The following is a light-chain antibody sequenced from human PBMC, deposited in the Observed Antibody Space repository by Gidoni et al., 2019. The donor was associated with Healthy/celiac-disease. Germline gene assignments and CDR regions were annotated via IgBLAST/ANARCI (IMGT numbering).Light chain of an antibody. J-gene: IGKJ4*01. CDR3: QQSYSTLSLT. Sequence: DIQMTQSPSSLSASVGDRVTITCRASQSISSYLNWYQQKPGKAPKLLIYAASSLQSGVPSMFSVSGSGTDFTLTISSLQPEDFATYYCQQSYSTLSLTFGGGTKVEIK. CDR1: QSISSY. V-gene: IGKV1-39*01. CDR2: AAS.